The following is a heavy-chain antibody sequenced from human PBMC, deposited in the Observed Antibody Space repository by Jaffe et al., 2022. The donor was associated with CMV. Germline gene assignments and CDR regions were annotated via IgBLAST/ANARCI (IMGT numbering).Heavy chain of an antibody. D-gene: IGHD1-1*01. CDR1: GYTLTELS. V-gene: IGHV1-24*01. Sequence: QVQLVQSGAEVKKPGASVKVSCKVSGYTLTELSMHWVRQAPGKGLEWMGGFDPEDGETIYAQKFQGRVTMTEDTSTDTAYMELSSLRSEDTAVYYCATGGKGQLEPLYYYYYMDVWGKGTTVTVSS. CDR2: FDPEDGET. CDR3: ATGGKGQLEPLYYYYYMDV. J-gene: IGHJ6*03.